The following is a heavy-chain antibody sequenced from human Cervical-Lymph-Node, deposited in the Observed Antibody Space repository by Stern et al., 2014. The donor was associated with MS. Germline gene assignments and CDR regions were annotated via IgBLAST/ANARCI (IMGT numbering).Heavy chain of an antibody. D-gene: IGHD5-12*01. V-gene: IGHV4-61*01. Sequence: QVQLQESGAGLVKPSATLSLTCTVSGGSVSSGSYYWSWIRQPPGQGLEWSGYIYYSGSTNYNPSLKSRVTISVDTSKNQFSLKLSSVTAADTAVYYCARLVATTGPADYWGQGTLVTVSS. J-gene: IGHJ4*02. CDR1: GGSVSSGSYY. CDR3: ARLVATTGPADY. CDR2: IYYSGST.